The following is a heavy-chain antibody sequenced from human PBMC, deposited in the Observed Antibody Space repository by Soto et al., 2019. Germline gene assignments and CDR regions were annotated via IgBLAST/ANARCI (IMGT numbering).Heavy chain of an antibody. CDR1: GYDFNTNW. J-gene: IGHJ5*02. D-gene: IGHD3-9*01. CDR3: ARLPRDCNKTTCYYAHX. CDR2: MYPGDSDT. V-gene: IGHV5-51*01. Sequence: VEALKISCRGSGYDFNTNWFGWVRQLPGRGLEWVGIMYPGDSDTRLHPSLQGHVTLSADVTVITAFLQWRTLKTSDSGMYFCARLPRDCNKTTCYYAHXWGQGTSVTASX.